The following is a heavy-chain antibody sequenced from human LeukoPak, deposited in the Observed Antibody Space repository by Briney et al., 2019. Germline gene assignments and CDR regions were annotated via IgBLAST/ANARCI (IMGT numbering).Heavy chain of an antibody. V-gene: IGHV3-23*01. CDR1: GFTFSSYA. CDR3: ARDSGADAFDI. J-gene: IGHJ3*02. D-gene: IGHD1-26*01. Sequence: GGSLRLSCAASGFTFSSYAMTWVRQAPGKGLQWVSAISDSGGTTTYADSVKGRFTISRDNSKNTLYLQMNSLRAEDTAVYYCARDSGADAFDIWGQGTMATISS. CDR2: ISDSGGTT.